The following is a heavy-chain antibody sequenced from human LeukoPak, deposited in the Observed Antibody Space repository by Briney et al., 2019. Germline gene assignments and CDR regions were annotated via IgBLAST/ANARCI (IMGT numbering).Heavy chain of an antibody. Sequence: PGGSLRLSCAASGFTFDDYAMHWVRQAPGKGLEWVSSISWNSGSIGYADSVKGRFTISRDDAKNSLCLQMNSLRAEDTALNYCAKDSRGWLTYGMDVWGQGTTVTVSS. CDR1: GFTFDDYA. CDR2: ISWNSGSI. J-gene: IGHJ6*02. D-gene: IGHD4/OR15-4a*01. CDR3: AKDSRGWLTYGMDV. V-gene: IGHV3-9*01.